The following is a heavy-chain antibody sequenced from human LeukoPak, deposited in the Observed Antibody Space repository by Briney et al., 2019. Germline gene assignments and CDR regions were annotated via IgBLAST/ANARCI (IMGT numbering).Heavy chain of an antibody. Sequence: GGSLRLSCVASGIAVSTDYITWVRQAPGKGLEWVSIIYSEGSTYYADSVKGRFTISRDISKNTVTLQMNSLRAEDTAAYYCARDRFNGMDVWGQGTTVTVSS. CDR1: GIAVSTDY. CDR2: IYSEGST. J-gene: IGHJ6*02. D-gene: IGHD3-3*01. CDR3: ARDRFNGMDV. V-gene: IGHV3-66*01.